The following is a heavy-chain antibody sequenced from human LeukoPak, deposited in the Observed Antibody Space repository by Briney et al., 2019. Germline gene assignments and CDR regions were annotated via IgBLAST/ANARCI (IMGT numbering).Heavy chain of an antibody. CDR2: IYYSGST. CDR3: ARLEGVDYGEIDY. CDR1: GGSISSNRYY. D-gene: IGHD4-17*01. J-gene: IGHJ4*02. V-gene: IGHV4-39*01. Sequence: SEALSLTCTGSGGSISSNRYYWGWIRQPPGKGRECIRSIYYSGSTYYNPPLKSRVTISVDTSKNQFSLKLSAVTSADTAVYLCARLEGVDYGEIDYWGQGALVTVS.